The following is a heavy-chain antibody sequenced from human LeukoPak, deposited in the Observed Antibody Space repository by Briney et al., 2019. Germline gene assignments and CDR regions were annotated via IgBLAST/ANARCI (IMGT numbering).Heavy chain of an antibody. CDR2: PYIGRDT. CDR3: ARKARTYDS. J-gene: IGHJ4*02. V-gene: IGHV4-4*09. Sequence: SDTLSLTCTLSGYSTTNMYWRWIRQPPAKGLEVIGSPYIGRDTNYTPSLSSRVTTSLDPSKNQFSLKMTSVTAADTAVYYCARKARTYDSWGQGILVTVSS. CDR1: GYSTTNMY.